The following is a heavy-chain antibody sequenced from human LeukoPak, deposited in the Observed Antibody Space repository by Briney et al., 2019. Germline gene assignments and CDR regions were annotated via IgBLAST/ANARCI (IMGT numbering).Heavy chain of an antibody. D-gene: IGHD2-15*01. Sequence: PGGSLRLSCAASGFNFANHAMSWVRQTAGKGLEWVSAISGGGDITYYADSVKGRFTISRDNSKDTLFLQMHSLRPGDTAVYYCVREDTPATGNYWGQGTLVTISS. V-gene: IGHV3-23*01. CDR2: ISGGGDIT. J-gene: IGHJ4*02. CDR1: GFNFANHA. CDR3: VREDTPATGNY.